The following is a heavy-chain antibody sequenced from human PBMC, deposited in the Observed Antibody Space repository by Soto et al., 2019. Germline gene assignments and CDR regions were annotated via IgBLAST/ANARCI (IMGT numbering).Heavy chain of an antibody. CDR1: GGTFSSYA. D-gene: IGHD3-22*01. CDR3: ARAFYYDSSGYNHPFYYYYGMDV. Sequence: QVQLVQSGAEVKKPGSSVKVSCKASGGTFSSYAISWVRQAPGQGLEWMGGIIPIFGTANYAQKFQGRVTITADESTSKAYMELSSLRSEDTAVYYCARAFYYDSSGYNHPFYYYYGMDVWGQGTTVTVSS. J-gene: IGHJ6*02. CDR2: IIPIFGTA. V-gene: IGHV1-69*01.